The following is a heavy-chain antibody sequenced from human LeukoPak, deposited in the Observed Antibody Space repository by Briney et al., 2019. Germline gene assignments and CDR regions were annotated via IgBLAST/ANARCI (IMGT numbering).Heavy chain of an antibody. CDR1: GYSFTSYW. CDR2: INPGDSYT. V-gene: IGHV5-51*01. CDR3: ARLPPQRSYDSSLLFDY. Sequence: GESLKISCKGSGYSFTSYWIGWVRQMPGKGLEWMGFINPGDSYTRYSPSFQAQVIISVDKSTNTAYLQWSSLKASDTAMYYCARLPPQRSYDSSLLFDYWGQGTLVTVSS. D-gene: IGHD3-22*01. J-gene: IGHJ4*02.